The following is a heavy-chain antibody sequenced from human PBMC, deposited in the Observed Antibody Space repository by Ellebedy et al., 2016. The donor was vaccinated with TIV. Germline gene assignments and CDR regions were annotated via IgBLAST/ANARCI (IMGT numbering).Heavy chain of an antibody. D-gene: IGHD4-17*01. CDR3: ARDPGLRGCDY. Sequence: AASVKVSCKASGYTFTSYAMHWVRQAPGQRLDWMGWISAYNGNTNYAQKLQGRVTMTTDTSTSTAYMELRRLRSDDTAVYYCARDPGLRGCDYWGQGTLVTVSS. CDR1: GYTFTSYA. CDR2: ISAYNGNT. J-gene: IGHJ4*02. V-gene: IGHV1-18*01.